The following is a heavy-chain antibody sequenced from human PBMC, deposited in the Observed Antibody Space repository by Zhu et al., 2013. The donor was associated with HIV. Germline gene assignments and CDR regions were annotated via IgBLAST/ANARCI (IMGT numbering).Heavy chain of an antibody. D-gene: IGHD3-16*02. V-gene: IGHV1-69*01. J-gene: IGHJ5*02. CDR1: GGTFNSYA. CDR3: ARGIPKRFYVLPLGSYRYTACWFDP. Sequence: QVQLVQSGAEVKKPGSSVKVSCKASGGTFNSYAISWVRQAPGQGLEWMGGIIPIFGTANYAQKFQGRVTITADESTSTAYMELRNLNFEDTAIYYCARGIPKRFYVLPLGSYRYTACWFDPGAREPWSPSP. CDR2: IIPIFGTA.